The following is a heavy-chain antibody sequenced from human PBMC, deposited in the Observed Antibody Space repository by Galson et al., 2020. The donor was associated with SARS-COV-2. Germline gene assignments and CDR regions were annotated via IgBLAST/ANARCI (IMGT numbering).Heavy chain of an antibody. V-gene: IGHV3-30*04. J-gene: IGHJ4*02. CDR2: ISYDGSNK. CDR3: ARVGSGSYLYYFDY. Sequence: GGSLRLSCAASGFTFSSYAMHWVRQAPGKGLEWVAVISYDGSNKYYADSVKGRFTISRDNSKNTLYLQMNSLRAEDTAVYYCARVGSGSYLYYFDYWGQGTLVTVSS. D-gene: IGHD1-26*01. CDR1: GFTFSSYA.